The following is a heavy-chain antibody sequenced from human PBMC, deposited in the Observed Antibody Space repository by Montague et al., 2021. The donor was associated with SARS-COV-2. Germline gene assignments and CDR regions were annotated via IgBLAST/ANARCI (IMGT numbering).Heavy chain of an antibody. CDR1: GGSISSYY. CDR3: ARGRDGYYHRSALFDY. V-gene: IGHV4-59*01. Sequence: SETLSLTCTVSGGSISSYYWSWIRQPPGKGLELIGYIYYSGSTNYNPSLTSRVPISVDTSKNQFSLKLTSVTAADTAVYYCARGRDGYYHRSALFDYWGQGTLVTVSS. CDR2: IYYSGST. J-gene: IGHJ4*02. D-gene: IGHD3-22*01.